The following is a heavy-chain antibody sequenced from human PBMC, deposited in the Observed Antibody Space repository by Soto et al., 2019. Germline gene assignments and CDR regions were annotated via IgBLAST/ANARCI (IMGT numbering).Heavy chain of an antibody. Sequence: GGSLRLSCVASEFIFSDYAMSWVRQAPGKGPEWVSVIGGDGYKPEYADYVKGRFTVSRDNSKNMLYLQMDSLRVDDTAVYYCARSGRVLSMPNYYGMDVWGQGTTVTVSS. CDR2: IGGDGYKP. CDR1: EFIFSDYA. D-gene: IGHD2-2*01. CDR3: ARSGRVLSMPNYYGMDV. V-gene: IGHV3-23*01. J-gene: IGHJ6*02.